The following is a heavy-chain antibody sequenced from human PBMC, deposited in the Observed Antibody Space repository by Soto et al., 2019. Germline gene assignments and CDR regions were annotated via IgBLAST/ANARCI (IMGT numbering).Heavy chain of an antibody. CDR1: GGSISSYY. Sequence: KTSETLSLTCTVSGGSISSYYWSWIRQPPGKGLEWIGYIYYSGSTNYNPSLKSRVTISVDTSKNQFSLKLSSVTAADTAVYYCARGAGITSQNLATYNFDYWGQGTLVTVSS. V-gene: IGHV4-59*01. CDR2: IYYSGST. J-gene: IGHJ4*02. D-gene: IGHD3-10*01. CDR3: ARGAGITSQNLATYNFDY.